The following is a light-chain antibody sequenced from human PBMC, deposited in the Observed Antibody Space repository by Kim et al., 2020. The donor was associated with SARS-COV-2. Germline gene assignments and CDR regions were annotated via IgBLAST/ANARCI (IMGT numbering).Light chain of an antibody. Sequence: FMLTQPHSVSESPGKTVTISCTRSSGSIGSNYVQWYQQRPGSAPTTVISEDKQRPSGVPDRFSGSIDSSSNSASLTISGLKTEDEADYYCQSYDNSNWVFGGGTKLTVL. CDR3: QSYDNSNWV. CDR1: SGSIGSNY. V-gene: IGLV6-57*03. J-gene: IGLJ3*02. CDR2: EDK.